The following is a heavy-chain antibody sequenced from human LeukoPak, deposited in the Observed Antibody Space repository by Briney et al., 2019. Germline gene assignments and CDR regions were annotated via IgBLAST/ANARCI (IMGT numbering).Heavy chain of an antibody. CDR3: ARAGYNSGWYED. Sequence: GGSLRLSCAASGFPFSDHEMNWVRQAPGKGLEWVSYISSSGSDKYHPDSVKGRFTISRDNAKSSLYLQMNSLRAEDTAVYYCARAGYNSGWYEDWGQGALVTVSS. CDR2: ISSSGSDK. D-gene: IGHD6-19*01. V-gene: IGHV3-48*03. J-gene: IGHJ4*02. CDR1: GFPFSDHE.